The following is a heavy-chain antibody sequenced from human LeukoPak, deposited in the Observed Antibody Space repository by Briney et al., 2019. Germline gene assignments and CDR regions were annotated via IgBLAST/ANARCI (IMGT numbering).Heavy chain of an antibody. J-gene: IGHJ3*02. D-gene: IGHD6-19*01. V-gene: IGHV7-4-1*02. CDR1: GYTFTSYA. CDR3: ARPKRQWLVLDAFDI. Sequence: ASVKVSCKASGYTFTSYAMNWVRQAPGQGLEWMGWINTNTGNPTYAQGFTGRFVFSLDTSVSTAYLQISSLKAEDTAVYYCARPKRQWLVLDAFDIWGQGTMVTVSS. CDR2: INTNTGNP.